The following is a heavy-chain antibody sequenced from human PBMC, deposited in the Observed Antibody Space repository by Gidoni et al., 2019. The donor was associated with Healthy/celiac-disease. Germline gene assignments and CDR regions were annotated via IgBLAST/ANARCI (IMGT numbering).Heavy chain of an antibody. D-gene: IGHD1-26*01. CDR2: ISYDGSNK. CDR3: ARDLAATYYFDY. J-gene: IGHJ4*02. V-gene: IGHV3-30-3*01. Sequence: QVQLVESGGGVVQPGRSLRLSCAASGFTFSSYAMHWVRQAPGKGLEGVAVISYDGSNKYYADSVKGRFTISRDNSKNTLYLQMNSLRAEDTAVYYCARDLAATYYFDYWGQGTLVTVSS. CDR1: GFTFSSYA.